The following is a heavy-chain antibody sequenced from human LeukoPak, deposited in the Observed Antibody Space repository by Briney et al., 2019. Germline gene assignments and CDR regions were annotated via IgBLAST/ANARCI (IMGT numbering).Heavy chain of an antibody. Sequence: PGGSLRLSCAASGFTFSSYAMSWVRQAPGKGLEWVSAISGSGGSTYYADSVKGRFTISRDNSKNTLYLQMNSLRAEDTAVYYCAISRTGTPTSGDYWGQGTLVTVSS. J-gene: IGHJ4*02. CDR1: GFTFSSYA. V-gene: IGHV3-23*01. D-gene: IGHD1-1*01. CDR2: ISGSGGST. CDR3: AISRTGTPTSGDY.